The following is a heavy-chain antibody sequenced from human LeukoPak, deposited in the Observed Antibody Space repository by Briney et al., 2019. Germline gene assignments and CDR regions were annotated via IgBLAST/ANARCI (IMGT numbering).Heavy chain of an antibody. CDR1: GFTFSSYA. Sequence: GGSLRLSCAASGFTFSSYAMSWVRQAPGKGLEWVSAISGSGGSTYYADSVKGRFTVSRDNSKNTPYLQMNSLRAEDTAVYYCARGKEPVAGSLSHFDYWGQGTLVTVSS. V-gene: IGHV3-23*01. CDR3: ARGKEPVAGSLSHFDY. J-gene: IGHJ4*02. D-gene: IGHD6-19*01. CDR2: ISGSGGST.